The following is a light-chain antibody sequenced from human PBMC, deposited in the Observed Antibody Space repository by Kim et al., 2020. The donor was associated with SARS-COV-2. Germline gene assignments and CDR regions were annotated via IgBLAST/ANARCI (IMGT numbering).Light chain of an antibody. CDR2: AAS. J-gene: IGKJ1*01. Sequence: AIQMTQSPSSLSASVGDRVTITCRASQDITNHLGWYQQRPGKAPKLLIYAASTLQSGVPSRFSGSGSGTDFTLAISSLQPEDFGSYFCLQDYNYPWTFGPGTKVDIK. V-gene: IGKV1-6*01. CDR1: QDITNH. CDR3: LQDYNYPWT.